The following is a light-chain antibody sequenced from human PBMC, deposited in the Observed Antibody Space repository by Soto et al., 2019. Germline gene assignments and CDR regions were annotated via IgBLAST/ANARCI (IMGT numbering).Light chain of an antibody. CDR1: QSVRSY. CDR3: QQYNSYSGT. Sequence: DIQMTQSPSSLSASVSERATITCLASQSVRSYLNWYQQKPGKAPKLLIYDASSLESGVPSRFSGSGSGTEFTLTISSLQPDDFATYYCQQYNSYSGTFGQGTKVDIK. V-gene: IGKV1-5*01. CDR2: DAS. J-gene: IGKJ1*01.